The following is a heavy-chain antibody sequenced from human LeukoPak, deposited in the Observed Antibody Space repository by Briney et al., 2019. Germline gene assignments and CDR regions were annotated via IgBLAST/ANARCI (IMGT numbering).Heavy chain of an antibody. V-gene: IGHV4-34*01. Sequence: KPSETLSLTCAVYGGSFSGYYWSWIRQPPGKGPEWIGEINHSGSTNYNPSLKSRVTISVDTSKNQFSLKLSSVTAADTAVYYCARGRDVLLWFGEFSNPYYFDYWGQGTLVTVSS. CDR2: INHSGST. J-gene: IGHJ4*02. CDR3: ARGRDVLLWFGEFSNPYYFDY. D-gene: IGHD3-10*01. CDR1: GGSFSGYY.